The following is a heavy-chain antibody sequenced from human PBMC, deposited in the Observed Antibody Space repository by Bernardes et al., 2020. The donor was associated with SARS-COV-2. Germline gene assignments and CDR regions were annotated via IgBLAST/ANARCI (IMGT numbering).Heavy chain of an antibody. Sequence: LSLTCSTSGGSISSTAYYWAWIRQPPGKGLEWIGTIYYSGTTYYNPSLKSRVTISVNTSENQFSLKLSSVTAADTGVYYCARQGTYGELGYWGPGTLVTVSS. CDR3: ARQGTYGELGY. CDR2: IYYSGTT. CDR1: GGSISSTAYY. D-gene: IGHD4-17*01. V-gene: IGHV4-39*01. J-gene: IGHJ4*02.